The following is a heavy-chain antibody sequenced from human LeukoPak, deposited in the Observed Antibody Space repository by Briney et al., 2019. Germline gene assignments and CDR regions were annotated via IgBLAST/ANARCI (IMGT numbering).Heavy chain of an antibody. V-gene: IGHV3-23*01. Sequence: GGSLKLSCAASGFTCSKAWMSWGRQTPGKGLEWVSATRGGGSGTHYADSVKGRFTISRDSSNGTLSLQMNSLRAEDTAVYFCTKDLGLDAFDIWGQGTMVTVSS. CDR1: GFTCSKAW. CDR2: TRGGGSGT. CDR3: TKDLGLDAFDI. J-gene: IGHJ3*02. D-gene: IGHD3-16*01.